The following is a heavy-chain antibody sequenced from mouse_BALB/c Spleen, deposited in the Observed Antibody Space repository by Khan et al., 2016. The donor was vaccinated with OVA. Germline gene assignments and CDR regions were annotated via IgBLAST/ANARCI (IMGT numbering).Heavy chain of an antibody. J-gene: IGHJ4*01. D-gene: IGHD2-2*01. Sequence: EVQLQESGPGLVKPSQSLSLTCTVTGYSITSDYAWNWIRQFPGNKLEWMGYLSYSGTTTYNPSLKSRTSITRDTSKNQFFLQLNSVTTEATATYCWERWLDTLDYWGQGTSVTVSS. V-gene: IGHV3-2*02. CDR2: LSYSGTT. CDR1: GYSITSDYA. CDR3: ERWLDTLDY.